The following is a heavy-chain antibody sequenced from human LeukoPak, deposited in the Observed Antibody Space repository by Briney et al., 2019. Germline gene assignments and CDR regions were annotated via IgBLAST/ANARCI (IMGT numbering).Heavy chain of an antibody. Sequence: ASVKVSCKASGYTFTAYYMHWVRQAPGQGLEWMGWINPNSGGTNYAQKFQGRVTMTRDTSISTAYMELSRLRSDDTAVYYCARGAWIQGPHDYWGQGTLVTVSS. D-gene: IGHD5-18*01. J-gene: IGHJ4*02. CDR2: INPNSGGT. CDR3: ARGAWIQGPHDY. CDR1: GYTFTAYY. V-gene: IGHV1-2*02.